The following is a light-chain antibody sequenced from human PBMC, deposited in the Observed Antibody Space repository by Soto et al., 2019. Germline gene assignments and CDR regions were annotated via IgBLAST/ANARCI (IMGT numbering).Light chain of an antibody. CDR1: QSISSY. V-gene: IGKV1-39*01. CDR2: AAS. Sequence: DIQMTQSPSSLSASVEDRVTITCRASQSISSYLNWYQQKPGKAPKLLIYAASSLQSGVPSRFSGSGSGTDFTLTISSLQPEDFATYYCQQSYSTATFGGGTKV. J-gene: IGKJ4*01. CDR3: QQSYSTAT.